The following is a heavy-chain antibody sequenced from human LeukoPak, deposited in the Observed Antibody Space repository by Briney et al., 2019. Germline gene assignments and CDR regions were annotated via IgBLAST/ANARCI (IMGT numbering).Heavy chain of an antibody. J-gene: IGHJ4*02. CDR3: VRDYPLDWLYDN. D-gene: IGHD3-9*01. V-gene: IGHV3-7*01. CDR2: IKQDGSEK. CDR1: GFTFSSFW. Sequence: PGGSVTASCPASGFTFSSFWMSWLRQAPGKGLEWVANIKQDGSEKYYVDSVKGRFTISRDNAKNSLYLQMNSLRDEDTAVYYCVRDYPLDWLYDNWGQGTLVTVSS.